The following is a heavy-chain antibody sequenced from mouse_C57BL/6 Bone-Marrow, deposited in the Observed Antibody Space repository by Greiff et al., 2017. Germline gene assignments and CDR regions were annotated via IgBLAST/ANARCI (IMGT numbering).Heavy chain of an antibody. J-gene: IGHJ1*03. CDR3: ATITTVVAPYWYFDV. Sequence: AQLQQSGPELVKPGASVKISCKASGYAFSSSWMNWVKQRPGKGLEWIGRIYPGDGDTNYNGKFKGKATLTADKSSSTAYMQLSSLTSEDSAVYFCATITTVVAPYWYFDVWGTGTTVTVSS. CDR1: GYAFSSSW. V-gene: IGHV1-82*01. D-gene: IGHD1-1*01. CDR2: IYPGDGDT.